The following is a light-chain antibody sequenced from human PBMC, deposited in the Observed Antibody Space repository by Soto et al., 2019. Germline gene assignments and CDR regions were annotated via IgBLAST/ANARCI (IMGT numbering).Light chain of an antibody. CDR3: QHYNKWPPIT. J-gene: IGKJ5*01. Sequence: EIIMTQSPATLYVSPGEGATLSCISSQGIGSTLAWYQHKPGQTPRLLIYDTSTRASGIPARFSGSGSGTEFTLTISSLQSEDFAVYFCQHYNKWPPITFGQGTRLEI. V-gene: IGKV3-15*01. CDR1: QGIGST. CDR2: DTS.